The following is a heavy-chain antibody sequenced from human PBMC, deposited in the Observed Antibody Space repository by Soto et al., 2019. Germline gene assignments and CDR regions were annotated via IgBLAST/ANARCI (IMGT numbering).Heavy chain of an antibody. CDR2: INAGNGNT. V-gene: IGHV1-3*01. CDR3: ERLYYDILNGPGGMDV. CDR1: GYTFTSYA. D-gene: IGHD3-9*01. Sequence: ASVKVSCKASGYTFTSYAMHWVRQAPGQRLEWMGWINAGNGNTKYSQKFQGRVTITRDTSASTAYMELSSLRSEDTAVYYCERLYYDILNGPGGMDVWGQGTTVTVSS. J-gene: IGHJ6*02.